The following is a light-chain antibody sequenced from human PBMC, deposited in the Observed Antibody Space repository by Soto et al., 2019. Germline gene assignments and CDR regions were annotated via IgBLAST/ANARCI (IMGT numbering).Light chain of an antibody. V-gene: IGLV2-14*01. CDR3: SSYTTSNXQV. Sequence: QSALTQPASVSGSPGQSITISCTGTSSDVGTYNYVSWYQHRPGKAPKLMIYDVSYRPSGVSNRFSGSKSANTASLTISGLQAEDEADYYCSSYTTSNXQVXGGGTKLTVL. J-gene: IGLJ3*02. CDR1: SSDVGTYNY. CDR2: DVS.